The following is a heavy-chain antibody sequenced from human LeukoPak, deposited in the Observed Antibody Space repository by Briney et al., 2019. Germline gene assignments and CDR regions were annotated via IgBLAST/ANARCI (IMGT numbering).Heavy chain of an antibody. V-gene: IGHV4-39*01. CDR2: VFYSGSN. J-gene: IGHJ4*02. CDR3: ARGERLGALYYFDY. D-gene: IGHD3-16*01. CDR1: GGSISNNNYY. Sequence: ASEILSLTCTVSGGSISNNNYYWGWIRQPPGKGLEWIGYVFYSGSNSYNPSLKSRVTISIDTPKNQFSLKLRSVTAADTAVYYGARGERLGALYYFDYWGQGTLVTVSS.